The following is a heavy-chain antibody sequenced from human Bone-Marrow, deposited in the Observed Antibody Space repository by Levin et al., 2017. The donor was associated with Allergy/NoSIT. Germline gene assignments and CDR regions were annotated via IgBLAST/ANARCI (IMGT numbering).Heavy chain of an antibody. J-gene: IGHJ6*03. CDR3: AREPDYGDQRSGNYYYYYMGV. CDR1: GFIFSSYG. V-gene: IGHV3-33*01. D-gene: IGHD4-17*01. CDR2: IWYDGSHK. Sequence: GESLKISCAASGFIFSSYGMHWVRQAPGKGLEWVAVIWYDGSHKYYADSVKGRFTISRDNSRNTLYLQMNGLRDEDSAVYYCAREPDYGDQRSGNYYYYYMGVWGKGTTVIVSS.